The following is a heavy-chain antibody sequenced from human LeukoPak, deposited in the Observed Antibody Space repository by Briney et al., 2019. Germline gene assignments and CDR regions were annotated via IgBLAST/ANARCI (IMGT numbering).Heavy chain of an antibody. CDR1: GFGFSDSY. J-gene: IGHJ4*02. CDR3: ARGFDNLGSGWYSY. CDR2: ISGSGSDM. V-gene: IGHV3-11*04. D-gene: IGHD6-19*01. Sequence: GGSLRLSCVVSGFGFSDSYMTWIRQTPGKGLEWLAYISGSGSDMYYADSVKGRFTISRDNAKNSLYLQMNSLRAEDTALYYCARGFDNLGSGWYSYWGQGTLVTVSS.